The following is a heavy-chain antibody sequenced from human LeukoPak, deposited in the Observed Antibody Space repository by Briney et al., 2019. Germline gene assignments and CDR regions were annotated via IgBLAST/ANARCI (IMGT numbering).Heavy chain of an antibody. CDR3: AKALEQETVIALDS. CDR2: ISGSGGST. CDR1: GFSFSSFA. V-gene: IGHV3-23*01. Sequence: GGSLRLSCAASGFSFSSFAMTWVRQAPGKGLEWVSAISGSGGSTYYADSVKGRFTISRDNSKNTLYLQMNSLRAEDTSIYFCAKALEQETVIALDSWGQGTLVTVSS. D-gene: IGHD6-13*01. J-gene: IGHJ4*02.